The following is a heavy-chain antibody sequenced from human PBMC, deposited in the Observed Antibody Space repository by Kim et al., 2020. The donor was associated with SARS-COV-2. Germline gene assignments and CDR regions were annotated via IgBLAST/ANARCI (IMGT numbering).Heavy chain of an antibody. CDR2: FDPEDGET. D-gene: IGHD3-22*01. V-gene: IGHV1-24*01. CDR3: ATVRYYYDSSGYANFDY. Sequence: ASVKVSCKVSGYTLTELSMHWVRQAPGKGLEWMGGFDPEDGETIYAQKFQGRVTMTEDTSTDTAYMELSSLRSEDTAVYYCATVRYYYDSSGYANFDYWGQGTLVTVSS. J-gene: IGHJ4*02. CDR1: GYTLTELS.